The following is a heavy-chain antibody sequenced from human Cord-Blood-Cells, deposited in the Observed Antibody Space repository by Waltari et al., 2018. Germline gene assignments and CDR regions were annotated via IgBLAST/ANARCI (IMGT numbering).Heavy chain of an antibody. J-gene: IGHJ4*02. Sequence: QVQLVQSGAEVKKPGSSVKVSCKASGGTFSSYAISWVRQAPGQGLEWMGGIIPSCGTANYAKKFQGRVKITEDESTSTAYMELSSLRYEDTAVYYCASLGGEVATFDYWGQGTLVTVSS. D-gene: IGHD5-12*01. V-gene: IGHV1-69*12. CDR1: GGTFSSYA. CDR2: IIPSCGTA. CDR3: ASLGGEVATFDY.